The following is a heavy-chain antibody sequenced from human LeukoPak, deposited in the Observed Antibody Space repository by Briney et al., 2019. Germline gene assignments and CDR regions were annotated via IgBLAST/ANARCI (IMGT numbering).Heavy chain of an antibody. CDR1: GFTFSSSA. CDR3: AKDDDFWSSLFDY. CDR2: ISASGGST. Sequence: GGSLRLSCAASGFTFSSSAMSWVRQVPGKGLEWVSGISASGGSTYYADSVRGRFTISRDNSKNTLYVQMNSLRDEDTAVYYCAKDDDFWSSLFDYWGQGTLVTVSS. D-gene: IGHD3-3*01. V-gene: IGHV3-23*01. J-gene: IGHJ4*02.